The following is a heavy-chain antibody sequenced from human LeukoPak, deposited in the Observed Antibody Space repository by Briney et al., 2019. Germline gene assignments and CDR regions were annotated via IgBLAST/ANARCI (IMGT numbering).Heavy chain of an antibody. D-gene: IGHD4-23*01. J-gene: IGHJ5*02. CDR2: MGASGRT. CDR1: NDSISSYC. V-gene: IGHV4-4*08. CDR3: ATSYDGKTAPYDL. Sequence: SETLSLTCTVSNDSISSYCCSWVRQPPGKGLEWIGFMGASGRTDYNPSLKSRVTMSVDTSKNQLSMELSFLTAADTAVYYCATSYDGKTAPYDLWGHGTLVTVSS.